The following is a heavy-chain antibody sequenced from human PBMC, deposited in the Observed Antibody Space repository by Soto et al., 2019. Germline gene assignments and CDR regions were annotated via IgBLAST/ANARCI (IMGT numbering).Heavy chain of an antibody. D-gene: IGHD2-21*02. J-gene: IGHJ5*02. V-gene: IGHV4-39*01. CDR2: IYYGGRT. CDR1: GDSIITTSYC. Sequence: PSETLSLTCTVSGDSIITTSYCWGWIRQSPGKGLDWIGTIYYGGRTYYNPSLKSRVAISIDTSNNQFSLKLTSVTTADTAVYYCARRPRAATAWFAPWGQGMLVTVSS. CDR3: ARRPRAATAWFAP.